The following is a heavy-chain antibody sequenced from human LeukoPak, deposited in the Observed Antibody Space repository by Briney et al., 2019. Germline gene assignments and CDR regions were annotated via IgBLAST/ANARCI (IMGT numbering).Heavy chain of an antibody. Sequence: PGGSLRLSCAASGFTFNRYGMSWVRQAPGKGLEWVSAISGSGGTACYADSVKGRFTISRDNSKNTLYLQINSLRADDTAVYYCAKDHLPGIVVADRDYWGQGTLVTVSS. CDR3: AKDHLPGIVVADRDY. D-gene: IGHD6-19*01. CDR2: ISGSGGTA. CDR1: GFTFNRYG. V-gene: IGHV3-23*01. J-gene: IGHJ4*02.